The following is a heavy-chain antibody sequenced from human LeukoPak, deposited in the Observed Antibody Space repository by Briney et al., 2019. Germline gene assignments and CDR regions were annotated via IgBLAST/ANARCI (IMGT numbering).Heavy chain of an antibody. CDR1: GFTFSSYS. J-gene: IGHJ4*02. V-gene: IGHV3-21*01. D-gene: IGHD3-16*02. Sequence: GGSLRLSCAAPGFTFSSYSMNWVRQAPGKGLERVSSISSSSSYIYYADSVKGRFTISRDNAKNSLYLQMNSLRAEDTAVYYCARGLRLGELSLYVDYWGQGTLVTVSS. CDR3: ARGLRLGELSLYVDY. CDR2: ISSSSSYI.